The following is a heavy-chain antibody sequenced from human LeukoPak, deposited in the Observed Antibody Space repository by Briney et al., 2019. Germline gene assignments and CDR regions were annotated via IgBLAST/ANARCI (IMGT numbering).Heavy chain of an antibody. Sequence: VTSVEVSCKASGGTFSSYAISWVRQAPGQGLEWMGGIIPIFGTANYAQKFQGRVTITTDESTSTAYMELSSLRSEDTAVYYCARGSIKSGSYPPLFYWGQGTLVTVSS. CDR3: ARGSIKSGSYPPLFY. D-gene: IGHD1-26*01. CDR2: IIPIFGTA. J-gene: IGHJ4*02. V-gene: IGHV1-69*05. CDR1: GGTFSSYA.